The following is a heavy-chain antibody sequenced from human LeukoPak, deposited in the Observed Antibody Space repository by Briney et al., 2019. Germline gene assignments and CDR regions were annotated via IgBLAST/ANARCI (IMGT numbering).Heavy chain of an antibody. CDR3: AKADRGSYYGLGDYFDY. D-gene: IGHD1-26*01. CDR2: MRYDGSDK. Sequence: GGSLRLSCVASGFTFSAYAMSWVRQAPGKGLVWVAFMRYDGSDKYYADSVKGRFTISRDNSKNTLYLQMNSLRAEDTALYYCAKADRGSYYGLGDYFDYWGQGTPVTVSS. V-gene: IGHV3-30*02. J-gene: IGHJ4*02. CDR1: GFTFSAYA.